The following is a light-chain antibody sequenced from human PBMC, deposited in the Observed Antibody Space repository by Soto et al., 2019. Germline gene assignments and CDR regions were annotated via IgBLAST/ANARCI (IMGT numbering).Light chain of an antibody. Sequence: QSVLTQPPSVSAAPGQKVTISCSGSSSNIGNNYVSWYQQLPGTAPKLLIYDSDKRPSGIPDRFSGSKSGTSATLVITGLQNGDEADYYCGTWDSSMSAGVFGGGTKLTVL. CDR1: SSNIGNNY. V-gene: IGLV1-51*01. J-gene: IGLJ3*02. CDR2: DSD. CDR3: GTWDSSMSAGV.